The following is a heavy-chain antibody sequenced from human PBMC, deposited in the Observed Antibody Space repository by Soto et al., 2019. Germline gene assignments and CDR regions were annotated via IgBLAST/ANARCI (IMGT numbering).Heavy chain of an antibody. D-gene: IGHD6-6*01. V-gene: IGHV3-23*01. J-gene: IGHJ4*02. Sequence: GGSLRLSCAASGFSFSNYAMNRVRQAPGKGLEWVSGISGGGGGTYYADSVKGRFIISRDNAKNTVYLQMNSLRAEDTAVYYCARAKQLGDYWGQGTLVTVSS. CDR2: ISGGGGGT. CDR1: GFSFSNYA. CDR3: ARAKQLGDY.